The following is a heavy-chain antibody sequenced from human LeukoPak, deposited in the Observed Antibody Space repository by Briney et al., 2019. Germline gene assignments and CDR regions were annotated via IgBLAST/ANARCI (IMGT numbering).Heavy chain of an antibody. V-gene: IGHV3-15*01. CDR3: TTDSTRDCSSTSCWTYYMDV. CDR1: GFTFSNAW. Sequence: GGSLRLSCAASGFTFSNAWMSWVRQAPGKGLEWVGRIKSKTDGGTTDYAALVKGRLTITRDDSRNTLYLQMHSLKPEDTAVYYCTTDSTRDCSSTSCWTYYMDVWGKGTTVTVSS. CDR2: IKSKTDGGTT. D-gene: IGHD2-2*01. J-gene: IGHJ6*03.